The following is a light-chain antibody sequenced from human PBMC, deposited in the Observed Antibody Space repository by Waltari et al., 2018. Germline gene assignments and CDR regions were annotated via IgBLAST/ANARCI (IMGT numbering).Light chain of an antibody. V-gene: IGLV6-57*01. CDR1: SGSIASNY. CDR3: QSYDGSNWV. CDR2: EDN. Sequence: NFMLTQPHSVSESPGKTVTISCTRSSGSIASNYVQWYQQRPGSSPTTVIYEDNQRSSGGADRLSGAIDSSSNSASLTISGLKTEDEADYYCQSYDGSNWVFGGGTKLTVL. J-gene: IGLJ3*02.